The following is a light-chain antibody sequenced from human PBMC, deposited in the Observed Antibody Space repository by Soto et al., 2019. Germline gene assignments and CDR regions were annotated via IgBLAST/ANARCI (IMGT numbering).Light chain of an antibody. J-gene: IGKJ1*01. CDR1: QSVSSSY. CDR2: GAS. Sequence: EIVLTQSPGTLSLSPGERATLSCRASQSVSSSYLAWYQQKPGQAPRLLIYGASSRATGIPDRFSGSGSGTDFTLTISRLEPEDLAVYYCQQCGSSPWTFGQGTKVDIK. V-gene: IGKV3-20*01. CDR3: QQCGSSPWT.